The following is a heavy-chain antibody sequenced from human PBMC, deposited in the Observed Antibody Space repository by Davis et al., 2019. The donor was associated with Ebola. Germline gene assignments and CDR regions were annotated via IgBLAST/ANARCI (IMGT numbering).Heavy chain of an antibody. CDR3: ARDGVPAAHDY. CDR2: IKQDGSEK. CDR1: GFTFTRDW. V-gene: IGHV3-7*03. J-gene: IGHJ4*02. D-gene: IGHD2-2*01. Sequence: PGGSLRLSCAASGFTFTRDWMTWVRQAPGKGLEWVANIKQDGSEKYLDSVKGRFTISRDNAKNSLYLQMNSLRAEDTAVYYCARDGVPAAHDYWGQGTLVTVSS.